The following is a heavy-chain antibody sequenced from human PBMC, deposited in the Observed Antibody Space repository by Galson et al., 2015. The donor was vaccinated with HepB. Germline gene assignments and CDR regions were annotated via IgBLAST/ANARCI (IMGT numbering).Heavy chain of an antibody. CDR1: GFTFSSYA. J-gene: IGHJ5*02. V-gene: IGHV3-23*01. Sequence: SLRLSCAASGFTFSSYAMSWVRQAPGKGLEWVSAISGSGGSTYYADSVKGRFTISRDNSKNTLYLQMNSLRAEDTAVYYCAKDNVGSSWYDWFDPWGQGTLVTVSS. CDR3: AKDNVGSSWYDWFDP. D-gene: IGHD6-13*01. CDR2: ISGSGGST.